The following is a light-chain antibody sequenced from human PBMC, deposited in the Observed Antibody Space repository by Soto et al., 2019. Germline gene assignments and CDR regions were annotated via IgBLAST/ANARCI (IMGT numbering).Light chain of an antibody. V-gene: IGKV3-15*01. J-gene: IGKJ4*01. CDR1: QSVASN. Sequence: IVMTQSPVTLSVSPGEGAALSCRASQSVASNLAWYQQRPGQAPRLLIYAASTRVTGIPARFSGSGSGTDFTLTISGLDPDDFAVYYCQSRTPWLTFGGGTKVEIK. CDR2: AAS. CDR3: QSRTPWLT.